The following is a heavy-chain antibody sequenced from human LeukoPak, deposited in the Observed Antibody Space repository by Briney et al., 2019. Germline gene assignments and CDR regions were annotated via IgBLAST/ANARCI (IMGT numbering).Heavy chain of an antibody. V-gene: IGHV4-30-2*01. CDR3: ARGVALDY. D-gene: IGHD3-3*01. CDR2: IYHSGST. J-gene: IGHJ4*02. CDR1: GGSISSGGYY. Sequence: PSETLSLTCTVSGGSISSGGYYWSWIRQPPGKGLEWIGYIYHSGSTYYNPSLKSRVTISVDRSKNQFSLKLSSVTAADTAVYYCARGVALDYWGQGTLVTVSS.